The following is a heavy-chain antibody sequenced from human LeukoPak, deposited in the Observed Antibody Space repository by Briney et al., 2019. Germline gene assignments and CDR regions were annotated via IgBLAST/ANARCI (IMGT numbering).Heavy chain of an antibody. Sequence: SQTLSLTCTVSGDSISSGGYYWSWIRQHPGKGLEWIGDIYYTGSTNYNPSLKSRLIISLDTSKNQFSLKLDSVTAADTAVYCCARDVEHWGQGTLVTVSS. J-gene: IGHJ1*01. CDR1: GDSISSGGYY. CDR2: IYYTGST. D-gene: IGHD2-15*01. V-gene: IGHV4-31*03. CDR3: ARDVEH.